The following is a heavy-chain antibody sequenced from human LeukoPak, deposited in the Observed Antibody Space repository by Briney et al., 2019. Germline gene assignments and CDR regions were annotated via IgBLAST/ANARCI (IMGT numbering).Heavy chain of an antibody. Sequence: SGGSLRLSCAASGFIFSSYAMHWVRQAPGKGLEWVAVISYDGSNKYYADSVKGRFTISRDNSKNTLYLQMNSLRAEDTAVYYCARAEQRQLPQGYWGQGTLVTVPS. CDR3: ARAEQRQLPQGY. J-gene: IGHJ4*02. CDR2: ISYDGSNK. CDR1: GFIFSSYA. V-gene: IGHV3-30-3*01. D-gene: IGHD6-25*01.